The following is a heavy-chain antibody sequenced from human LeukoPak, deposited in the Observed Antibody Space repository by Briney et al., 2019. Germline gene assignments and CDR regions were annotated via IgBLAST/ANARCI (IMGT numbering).Heavy chain of an antibody. J-gene: IGHJ4*02. D-gene: IGHD6-19*01. Sequence: GSSVKVSCKASGYTFTGYDMHWVRQAPGQGLEWMGWINPNSGGTSYAQRFQGRVTMTRDTSSSTAYMEVNSLRSDDTAVYYCVVAGTTFHDLDYWGQGSLVTVSS. V-gene: IGHV1-2*02. CDR3: VVAGTTFHDLDY. CDR1: GYTFTGYD. CDR2: INPNSGGT.